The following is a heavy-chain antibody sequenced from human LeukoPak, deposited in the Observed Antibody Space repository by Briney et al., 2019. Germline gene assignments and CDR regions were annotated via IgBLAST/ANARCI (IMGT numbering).Heavy chain of an antibody. Sequence: GGSLRLSSAASGFTFSSYSMNWVRQAPGKGLGWVSSISSSSSYIYYADSVKGRFTISRDNAKNSLYLQMNSLRAEDTAVYYCARAPSIAAPYYFDYWGQGTLVTVSS. V-gene: IGHV3-21*01. D-gene: IGHD6-6*01. CDR2: ISSSSSYI. CDR3: ARAPSIAAPYYFDY. CDR1: GFTFSSYS. J-gene: IGHJ4*02.